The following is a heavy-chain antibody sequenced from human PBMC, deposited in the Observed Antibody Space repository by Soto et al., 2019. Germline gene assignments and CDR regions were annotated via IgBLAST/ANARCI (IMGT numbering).Heavy chain of an antibody. J-gene: IGHJ3*01. CDR3: AHRRGGSGFDV. Sequence: QITLRESGPTLVKPTQTLTLTCTFSGFSLTTRGVGVGWIRQPPGKGLEWLALLNWDDDKRYTSSLKNRVTVTEDTSKAQVVLTMANMDPVDTGTYYWAHRRGGSGFDVWVQGTLVSVSS. CDR2: LNWDDDK. V-gene: IGHV2-5*02. D-gene: IGHD6-19*01. CDR1: GFSLTTRGVG.